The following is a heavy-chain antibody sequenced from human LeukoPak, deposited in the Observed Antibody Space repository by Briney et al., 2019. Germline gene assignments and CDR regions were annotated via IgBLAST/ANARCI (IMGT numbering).Heavy chain of an antibody. J-gene: IGHJ4*02. CDR2: IETDGDEK. CDR1: GFIFKDFY. Sequence: GGSLRLSCEASGFIFKDFYMTWVRQAPGMGLEWVANIETDGDEKNYVDSVKGRFTISRDNAKNSLYLQMNNLRDEDTALYYCARDIPSGFYTPDYWGQGTQVSVSS. D-gene: IGHD5-12*01. CDR3: ARDIPSGFYTPDY. V-gene: IGHV3-7*01.